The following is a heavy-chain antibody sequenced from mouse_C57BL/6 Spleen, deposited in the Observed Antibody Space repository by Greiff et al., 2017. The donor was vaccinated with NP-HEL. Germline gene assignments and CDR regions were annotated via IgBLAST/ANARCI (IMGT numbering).Heavy chain of an antibody. CDR2: IYPGNSDT. CDR3: TPMVTTREYYFDY. Sequence: SGTVLARPGASVKMSCKTSGYTFTSYWMHWVKQRPGQGLEWIGAIYPGNSDTSYNQKFKGKAKLTAVTSASTAYMELSSLTNEDSAVYYCTPMVTTREYYFDYWGQGTTLTVSS. CDR1: GYTFTSYW. J-gene: IGHJ2*01. V-gene: IGHV1-5*01. D-gene: IGHD2-2*01.